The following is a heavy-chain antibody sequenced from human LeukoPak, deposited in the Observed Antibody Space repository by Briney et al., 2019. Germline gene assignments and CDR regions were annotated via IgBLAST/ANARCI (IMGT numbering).Heavy chain of an antibody. CDR2: ISYDGRNK. V-gene: IGHV3-30*18. Sequence: GGSLRLSCAASGFTFDDYAMHWVRQAPGKGLEWVAVISYDGRNKEYEDSVKGRFTISRDNSKSTLYLQMNSLRNEDAAVYYCAKDRQWMIVGMDYWGQGTLVTVSS. CDR3: AKDRQWMIVGMDY. D-gene: IGHD1-26*01. CDR1: GFTFDDYA. J-gene: IGHJ4*02.